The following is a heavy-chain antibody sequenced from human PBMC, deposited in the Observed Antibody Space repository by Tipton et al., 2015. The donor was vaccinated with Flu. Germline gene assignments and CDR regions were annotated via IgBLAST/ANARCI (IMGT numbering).Heavy chain of an antibody. CDR1: GGSISSSSYY. D-gene: IGHD6-13*01. CDR3: ARFISIAAVADY. J-gene: IGHJ4*02. Sequence: TLSLTCTVSGGSISSSSYYWGWIRQPPGKGLEWIGSIYYSGSTYYNPSLTSRVTISVEASKNQFSLKLSSVTAADTAVYYCARFISIAAVADYWGQGTLVTVSS. V-gene: IGHV4-39*07. CDR2: IYYSGST.